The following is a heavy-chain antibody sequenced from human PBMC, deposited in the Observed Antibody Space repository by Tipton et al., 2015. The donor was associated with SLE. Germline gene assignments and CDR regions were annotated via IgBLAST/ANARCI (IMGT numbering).Heavy chain of an antibody. D-gene: IGHD1-1*01. CDR3: AKVGTGTRGLDI. CDR2: IGSSGDTI. V-gene: IGHV3-48*03. Sequence: SLRLSCAASGFTFNNYEMNWVRQAPGKGLEWVSFIGSSGDTIFYADSVKGRFTISRDSAKNSVYLQMNSLRTEDTALYYCAKVGTGTRGLDIWGQGTMVTVSP. CDR1: GFTFNNYE. J-gene: IGHJ3*02.